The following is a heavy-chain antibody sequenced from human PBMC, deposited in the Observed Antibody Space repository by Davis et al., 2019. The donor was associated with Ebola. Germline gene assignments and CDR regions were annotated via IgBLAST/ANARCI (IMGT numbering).Heavy chain of an antibody. CDR1: GGSISSSSYY. CDR3: ARLTYYDFWSGYYLDY. J-gene: IGHJ4*02. Sequence: MPGGSLRLSCTVSGGSISSSSYYWGWIRQPPGKGLEWIGSIYYSGSTYYNPSLKSRVTISVDTSKNQFSLKLSSVTAADTAVYYCARLTYYDFWSGYYLDYWGQGTLVTVSS. V-gene: IGHV4-39*01. D-gene: IGHD3-3*01. CDR2: IYYSGST.